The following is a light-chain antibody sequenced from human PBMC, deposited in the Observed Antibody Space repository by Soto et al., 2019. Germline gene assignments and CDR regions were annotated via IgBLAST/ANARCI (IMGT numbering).Light chain of an antibody. V-gene: IGKV1-5*03. CDR2: KAS. Sequence: DIQMTQSPSTLSGSVGDRVTITCRASQTISSWLAWYQQKPGKAPKLLIYKASTLKSGVPSRFSGSGSGTEFTLTITRLQSEDFATYYCQQYNSYSTFGQGTKVDI. CDR1: QTISSW. J-gene: IGKJ1*01. CDR3: QQYNSYST.